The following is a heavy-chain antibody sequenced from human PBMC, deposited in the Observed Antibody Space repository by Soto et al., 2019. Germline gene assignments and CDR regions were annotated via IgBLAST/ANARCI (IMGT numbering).Heavy chain of an antibody. D-gene: IGHD3-22*01. CDR2: IYYSGST. Sequence: PSETLSLTCTVSGGSISSYYWSWIRQPPGKGLEWIGYIYYSGSTNYNPSLKSRVTISVNTSKNQFSLKLSSVTAADTAVYYCARDSDYYDSSGYSDAFDIWGQGTMVTVSS. CDR1: GGSISSYY. J-gene: IGHJ3*02. CDR3: ARDSDYYDSSGYSDAFDI. V-gene: IGHV4-59*01.